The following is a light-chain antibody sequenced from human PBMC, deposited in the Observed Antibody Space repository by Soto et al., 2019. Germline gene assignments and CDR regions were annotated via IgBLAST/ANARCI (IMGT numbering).Light chain of an antibody. J-gene: IGLJ3*02. Sequence: QSALTQPASVSGSPGQSITISCTGTSSDIGGYNYVSWYQQHPGKAPKLMIYEVSNRPSGVSDRFSGSKSGNTASLMISGLQAEDEADYHCSSYTSASTWVFGGGTKVTVL. CDR3: SSYTSASTWV. V-gene: IGLV2-14*01. CDR2: EVS. CDR1: SSDIGGYNY.